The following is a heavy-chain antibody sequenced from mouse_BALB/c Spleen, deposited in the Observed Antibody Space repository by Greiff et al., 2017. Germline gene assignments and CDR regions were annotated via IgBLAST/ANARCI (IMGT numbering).Heavy chain of an antibody. Sequence: QVHVKQSGAELARPGASVKLSCKASGYTFTSYWMQWVKQRPGQGLEWIGAIYPGDGDTRYTQKFKGKATLTADKSSSTAYMQLSSLASEDSAVYYCARSLGAYWGQGTLVTVSA. CDR1: GYTFTSYW. D-gene: IGHD4-1*01. J-gene: IGHJ3*01. V-gene: IGHV1-87*01. CDR2: IYPGDGDT. CDR3: ARSLGAY.